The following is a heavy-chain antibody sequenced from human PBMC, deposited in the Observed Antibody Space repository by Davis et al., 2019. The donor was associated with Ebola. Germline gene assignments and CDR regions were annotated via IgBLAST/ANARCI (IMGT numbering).Heavy chain of an antibody. CDR3: AREIGPSYFDY. CDR1: GFTFSGSA. J-gene: IGHJ4*02. CDR2: IRSKANSYAT. V-gene: IGHV3-73*01. D-gene: IGHD2/OR15-2a*01. Sequence: GGSLRLSCAASGFTFSGSAMHWVRQASGKGLEWVGRIRSKANSYATAYAASVKGRFTISRDDSKNTAYLQMNSLKTEDTAVYYCAREIGPSYFDYWGQGTLVTVSS.